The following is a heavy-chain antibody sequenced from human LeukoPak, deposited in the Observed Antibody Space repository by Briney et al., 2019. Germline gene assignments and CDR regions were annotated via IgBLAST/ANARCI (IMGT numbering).Heavy chain of an antibody. CDR2: IYSGGST. CDR1: GFTVSSSY. J-gene: IGHJ4*02. Sequence: PGGSLRLSCAASGFTVSSSYMSWVRKAPGKGLEWVSLIYSGGSTYYAASVKGRFTISRDNSKNTLYLQMNSLRPEDTAVYYCAKGYNYAYEYWGQGTLVTVSS. CDR3: AKGYNYAYEY. D-gene: IGHD5-18*01. V-gene: IGHV3-53*01.